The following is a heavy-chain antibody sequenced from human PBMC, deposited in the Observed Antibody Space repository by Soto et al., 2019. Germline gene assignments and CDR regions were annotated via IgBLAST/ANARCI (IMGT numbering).Heavy chain of an antibody. CDR2: IYYSGYT. CDR3: AGGGMTTVPY. V-gene: IGHV4-59*02. J-gene: IGHJ4*02. Sequence: SETLSLTCTVSSSSVSSYYWNWIRQSPGKGLEWIGYIYYSGYTNYNPSLKSRITISVDTSKNQFSLKLSSVTPADTAVYYCAGGGMTTVPYWGQGTLVTSPQ. D-gene: IGHD4-17*01. CDR1: SSSVSSYY.